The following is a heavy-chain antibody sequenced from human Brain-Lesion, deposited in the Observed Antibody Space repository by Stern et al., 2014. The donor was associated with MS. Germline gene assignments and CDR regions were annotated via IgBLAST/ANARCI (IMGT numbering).Heavy chain of an antibody. CDR1: GFSLRTDGVG. D-gene: IGHD3-3*01. V-gene: IGHV2-5*02. CDR3: AHRRPHYASWDNGDFDY. CDR2: IYWDNDK. J-gene: IGHJ4*02. Sequence: ESGPALVTPTQTLTLTCTFSGFSLRTDGVGVGWVRQTPGQALESLALIYWDNDKRYSPSLRSRLTITKDTSRNQVVLTMTNMDPVDTATYYCAHRRPHYASWDNGDFDYWGQGALVTVSS.